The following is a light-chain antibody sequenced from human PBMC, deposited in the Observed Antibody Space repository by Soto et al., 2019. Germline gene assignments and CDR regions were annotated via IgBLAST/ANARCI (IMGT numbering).Light chain of an antibody. Sequence: EVVLTQSPDTLSLSRGERATLSCRASERIYSAYLGWYQQKPGQAPRLLIYGTSSRATGIPDRFSGSGSGTDFTLTISRLEPEDFAVYYCQQYGNSPITFGQGTRLEI. J-gene: IGKJ5*01. CDR2: GTS. V-gene: IGKV3-20*01. CDR3: QQYGNSPIT. CDR1: ERIYSAY.